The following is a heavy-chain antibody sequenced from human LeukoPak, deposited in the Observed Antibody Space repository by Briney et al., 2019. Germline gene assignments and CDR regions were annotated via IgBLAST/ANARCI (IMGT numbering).Heavy chain of an antibody. J-gene: IGHJ5*02. CDR2: IRHDGSNK. D-gene: IGHD2-2*01. CDR1: GFTFSDYG. CDR3: AKASSASPSCLNL. Sequence: GGSLRLSCAASGFTFSDYGMYWVRQAPGKGLEWVAVIRHDGSNKYYADSVKGRFSISRDNFKNTLYLQMNSLGAEDTAMYYCAKASSASPSCLNLWGQGTLVTVSS. V-gene: IGHV3-30*02.